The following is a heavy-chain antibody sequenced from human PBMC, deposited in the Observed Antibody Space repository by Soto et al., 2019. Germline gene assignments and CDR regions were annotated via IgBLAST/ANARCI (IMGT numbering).Heavy chain of an antibody. CDR3: ARDLGVVTVGGWFDP. CDR2: ISAYNGNT. J-gene: IGHJ5*02. Sequence: QVQLVQSGAEVKKPGDSVKVSCKASGYTFTSYGISWVRQAPGQGLEWMGWISAYNGNTNYAQKLQGRVTMTTDTSTSTAYMELRSLRSDVTAVYYCARDLGVVTVGGWFDPWGQVTLVTVSS. D-gene: IGHD2-15*01. CDR1: GYTFTSYG. V-gene: IGHV1-18*01.